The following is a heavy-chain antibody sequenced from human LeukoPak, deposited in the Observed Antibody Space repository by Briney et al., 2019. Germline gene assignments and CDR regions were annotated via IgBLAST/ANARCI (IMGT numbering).Heavy chain of an antibody. CDR3: ARCPALRYFDWPLGWPYFDY. V-gene: IGHV4-39*01. CDR2: IYYGGNT. CDR1: GGSISNTSYY. D-gene: IGHD3-9*01. J-gene: IGHJ4*02. Sequence: SETLSLTCTVSGGSISNTSYYWGWIRQPPGKGLEWIGSIYYGGNTYYNPSLKSRVTISVDTSKNQFSLKVSSVTAADTAVYYCARCPALRYFDWPLGWPYFDYWGQGTLVTVSS.